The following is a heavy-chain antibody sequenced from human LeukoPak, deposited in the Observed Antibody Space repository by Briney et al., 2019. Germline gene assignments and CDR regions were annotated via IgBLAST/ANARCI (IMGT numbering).Heavy chain of an antibody. CDR3: ARSPSITMIVVAGAFDI. J-gene: IGHJ3*02. Sequence: SQTLSLTCTVSGGSISSGDYYCSWIRQPPGKGLEWNGYIYYSGSTYYNPSLKSRVTISVDTSKNQFSLKLSSVTAADTAVYYCARSPSITMIVVAGAFDIWGQGTMVTVSS. D-gene: IGHD3-22*01. CDR1: GGSISSGDYY. CDR2: IYYSGST. V-gene: IGHV4-30-4*01.